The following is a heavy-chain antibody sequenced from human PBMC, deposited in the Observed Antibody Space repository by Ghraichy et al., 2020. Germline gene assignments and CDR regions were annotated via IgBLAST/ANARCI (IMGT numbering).Heavy chain of an antibody. Sequence: TVSGGSISSYYSSWIRQPAGKGLEWIGRIYTSGSTNYNPSLKSRVTMSVDTSKNQFSLKLSSVTAADTVVYYCARDLSFADSYGLVWGQGTLVTVSS. CDR2: IYTSGST. D-gene: IGHD5-18*01. CDR3: ARDLSFADSYGLV. V-gene: IGHV4-4*07. CDR1: GGSISSYY. J-gene: IGHJ4*02.